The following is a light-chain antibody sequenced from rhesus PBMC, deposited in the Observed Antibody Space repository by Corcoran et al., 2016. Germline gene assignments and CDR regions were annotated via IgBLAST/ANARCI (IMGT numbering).Light chain of an antibody. J-gene: IGKJ1*01. CDR3: QKYSSSPWT. V-gene: IGKV1-22*01. Sequence: DIQMTQSPSSLSASVGDTVTITCRASQGISSWLAWYQQKPGKAPKLLIYKASSLQSGVPSRLSGSGSGTDLPLTIRSLQSEDFATYCCQKYSSSPWTFGQGAKVEIE. CDR1: QGISSW. CDR2: KAS.